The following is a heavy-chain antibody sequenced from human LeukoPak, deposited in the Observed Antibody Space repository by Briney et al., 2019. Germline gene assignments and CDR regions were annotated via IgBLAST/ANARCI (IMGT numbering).Heavy chain of an antibody. CDR1: GFTFSTYA. J-gene: IGHJ4*02. D-gene: IGHD1-26*01. Sequence: GGSLRLSCAASGFTFSTYAMNWVRQAPGKGLEWVSGISGSGGSTYYADSVKGRFTISRDTSKNTLYLQMNSLRAEDTAVYYCAKPIYSGSDQGPDYWGQGTLVTVSS. CDR2: ISGSGGST. CDR3: AKPIYSGSDQGPDY. V-gene: IGHV3-23*01.